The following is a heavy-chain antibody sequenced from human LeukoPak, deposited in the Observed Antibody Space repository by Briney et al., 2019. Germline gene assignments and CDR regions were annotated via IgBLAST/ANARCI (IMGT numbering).Heavy chain of an antibody. Sequence: GGSLRLSCAASGFTVDDYAMHWVRQAPGKGLEWVSGISWNSGSVGYADSVKGRFTISRDNAKNSLYLQMNSLRAEDTALYYCARARYDILTGYRYYFDYWGQGTLVTVSS. V-gene: IGHV3-9*01. CDR1: GFTVDDYA. D-gene: IGHD3-9*01. CDR2: ISWNSGSV. CDR3: ARARYDILTGYRYYFDY. J-gene: IGHJ4*02.